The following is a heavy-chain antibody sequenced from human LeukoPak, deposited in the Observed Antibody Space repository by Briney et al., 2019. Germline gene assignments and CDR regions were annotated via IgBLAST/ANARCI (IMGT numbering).Heavy chain of an antibody. D-gene: IGHD6-19*01. V-gene: IGHV1-46*01. CDR2: INPSGGST. CDR3: ARAAHLAMAGPPLLGY. CDR1: GYTFTSYY. J-gene: IGHJ4*02. Sequence: ASVKVSCKASGYTFTSYYMHWVRQAPGQGLEWMGIINPSGGSTSYAQKFQGRVTMTRDTSTSTVYMELSSLRSEDTAVYYCARAAHLAMAGPPLLGYWGQGTLVTVSS.